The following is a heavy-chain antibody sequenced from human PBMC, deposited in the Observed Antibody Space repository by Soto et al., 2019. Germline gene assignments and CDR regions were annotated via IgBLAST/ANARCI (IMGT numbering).Heavy chain of an antibody. J-gene: IGHJ6*03. Sequence: SQTLSLTCAISGDSVSSNSAAWNWIRQSPSRGLEWLGRTYYRSRWYNDYAVSVKSRITVNPDTSKNQFSLQLTSVTPEDTAVYYCARHRHGSGSYYFILGNYVDVWGKGTTVTVSS. D-gene: IGHD3-10*01. CDR2: TYYRSRWYN. CDR1: GDSVSSNSAA. V-gene: IGHV6-1*01. CDR3: ARHRHGSGSYYFILGNYVDV.